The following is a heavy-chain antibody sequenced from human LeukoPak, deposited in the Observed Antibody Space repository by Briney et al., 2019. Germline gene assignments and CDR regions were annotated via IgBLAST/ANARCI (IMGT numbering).Heavy chain of an antibody. CDR3: ATGGYSGLFLFNY. Sequence: GGSLRLSCAASGFNFGNYAMSWVREAPGKGLEWVSCVSDGGGSTHYADSVKGRFTISRDTSKNTLYLQMNSLRVEDTAIYFCATGGYSGLFLFNYWGQGTLVTVSS. CDR1: GFNFGNYA. V-gene: IGHV3-23*01. J-gene: IGHJ4*02. D-gene: IGHD1-26*01. CDR2: VSDGGGST.